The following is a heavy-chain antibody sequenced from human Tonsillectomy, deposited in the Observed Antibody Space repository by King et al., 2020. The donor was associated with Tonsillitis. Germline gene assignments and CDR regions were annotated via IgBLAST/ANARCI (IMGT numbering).Heavy chain of an antibody. V-gene: IGHV3-30-3*01. CDR1: GFTFSSYA. Sequence: QLVQSGGGVVQPGRSLRLSCAASGFTFSSYAMHWVRQAPGKGLEWVAVISYDGSNKYYADSVKGRFTISRDNSKNTLYLQMNSLRVEDTAVFHCARDLRCYNNYYYYVVDVWGQGTTVTVSS. CDR2: ISYDGSNK. J-gene: IGHJ6*02. D-gene: IGHD4-17*01. CDR3: ARDLRCYNNYYYYVVDV.